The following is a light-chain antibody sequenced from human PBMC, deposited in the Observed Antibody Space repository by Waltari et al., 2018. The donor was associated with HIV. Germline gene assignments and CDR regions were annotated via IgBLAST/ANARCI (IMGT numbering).Light chain of an antibody. CDR3: SSYTSSSTPYV. CDR2: EVS. J-gene: IGLJ1*01. CDR1: RGDYGGYIY. V-gene: IGLV2-14*01. Sequence: PGRPQPPPVFGFPAPSSSAPCTGRRGDYGGYIYFTCYQQHPGKAPKLMIYEVSNRPSGVSNRFSGSKSGNTASLTISGLQAEDEADYYCSSYTSSSTPYVFGTGTKVTVL.